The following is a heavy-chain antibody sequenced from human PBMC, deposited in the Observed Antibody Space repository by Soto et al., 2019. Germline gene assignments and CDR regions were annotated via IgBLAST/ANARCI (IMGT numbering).Heavy chain of an antibody. CDR1: GYTFTTYG. CDR3: AKGRYGDY. J-gene: IGHJ4*02. D-gene: IGHD1-1*01. CDR2: ISAHNGNT. V-gene: IGHV1-18*01. Sequence: QVHLVQSGAEVKKPGASVKVSCKGSGYTFTTYGITWVRQAPGQGLEWMGWISAHNGNTNYAQKLQGRVTGTRDTATSTAYMELRALISYDTAVYYCAKGRYGDYWGQGALVTISS.